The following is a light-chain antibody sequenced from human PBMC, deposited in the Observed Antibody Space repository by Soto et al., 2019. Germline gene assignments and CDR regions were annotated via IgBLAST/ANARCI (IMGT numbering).Light chain of an antibody. CDR1: SSDVGGYNY. CDR3: SSYTSSTTYV. J-gene: IGLJ1*01. CDR2: EVS. Sequence: QSALTQPASVSGSPGQSITISCTGTSSDVGGYNYVSWYQQHPGKAPKPLIYEVSNRPSGVSNRFSGSKSGNTASLTISGLQAEDVAAYYCSSYTSSTTYVFGPGTKLTVL. V-gene: IGLV2-14*01.